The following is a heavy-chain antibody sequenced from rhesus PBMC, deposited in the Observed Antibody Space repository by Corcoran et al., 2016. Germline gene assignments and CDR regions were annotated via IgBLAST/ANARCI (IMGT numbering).Heavy chain of an antibody. D-gene: IGHD2-21*01. J-gene: IGHJ4*01. CDR2: ISGSGGSS. CDR1: GGSIRSHY. V-gene: IGHV4-173*01. Sequence: QLQLQESGPGLVKPSETLSLTCAVTGGSIRSHYCSWLRQPPGKGLEWVGRISGSGGSSDYHLSLKSRVTISTATSKIQFSLRLSSVTAADTAVYYCASRSESCTGSGCYHPDYWGQGVLVTVSS. CDR3: ASRSESCTGSGCYHPDY.